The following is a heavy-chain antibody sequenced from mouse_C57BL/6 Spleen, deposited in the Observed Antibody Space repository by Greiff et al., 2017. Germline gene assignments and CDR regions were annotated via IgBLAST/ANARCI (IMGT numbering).Heavy chain of an antibody. J-gene: IGHJ2*01. Sequence: EVKLMESGAELVRPGASVTLSCTASGFNIKDYSIHWVTQRPEQGLEWIGRIDPENGDTDYAPKFKGKATMTAYTTSNTAYLQLSSLTSEDTAVYYCTGQGYYFDYWGQGTTLTVSS. CDR2: IDPENGDT. V-gene: IGHV14-1*01. CDR3: TGQGYYFDY. CDR1: GFNIKDYS.